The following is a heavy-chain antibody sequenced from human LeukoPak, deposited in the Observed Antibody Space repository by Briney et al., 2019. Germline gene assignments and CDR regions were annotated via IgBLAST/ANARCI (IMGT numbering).Heavy chain of an antibody. CDR3: ARAKPTYYYDSSGRIFDY. CDR2: IYYSGST. D-gene: IGHD3-22*01. Sequence: SETLSLTCTVSGGSISSSSYYWGWIRQPPWKGLEWIGSIYYSGSTYYNPSLKSRVTISVDTSKNQFSLKLSSVTAADTAVYYCARAKPTYYYDSSGRIFDYWGQGTLVTVSS. CDR1: GGSISSSSYY. J-gene: IGHJ4*02. V-gene: IGHV4-39*07.